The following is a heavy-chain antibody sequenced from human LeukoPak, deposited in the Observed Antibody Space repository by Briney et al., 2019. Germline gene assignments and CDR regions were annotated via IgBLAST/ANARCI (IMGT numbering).Heavy chain of an antibody. CDR1: GFTFSSYA. Sequence: GGSLRLSCAASGFTFSSYAMHWVRQAPGKGLEWVAVISYDGSNKYYADSVKGRFTISRDNSKNTLYLQMNSLRAEDTAVYYCARGGRGYGHVYYFDYWGQGTLVTASS. V-gene: IGHV3-30*04. D-gene: IGHD5-18*01. CDR3: ARGGRGYGHVYYFDY. CDR2: ISYDGSNK. J-gene: IGHJ4*02.